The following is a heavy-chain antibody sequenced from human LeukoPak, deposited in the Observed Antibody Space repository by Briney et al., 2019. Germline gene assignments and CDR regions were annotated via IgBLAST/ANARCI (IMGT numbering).Heavy chain of an antibody. D-gene: IGHD1-26*01. CDR3: ARPYSGSYGAFDI. CDR1: GYSISSGYY. CDR2: IYRSGST. Sequence: PSETLSLTCAVSGYSISSGYYWGWIRQPPGKGLEWIGSIYRSGSTYYNPSLKSRVTISVDTSKNQFSLKLSSVTAADTAVYYCARPYSGSYGAFDIWGQGTMVTVSS. V-gene: IGHV4-38-2*01. J-gene: IGHJ3*02.